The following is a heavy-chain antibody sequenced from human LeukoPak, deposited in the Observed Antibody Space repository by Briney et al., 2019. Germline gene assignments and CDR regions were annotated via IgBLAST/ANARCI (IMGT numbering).Heavy chain of an antibody. CDR3: ARDVAAPGGVYFDY. CDR2: IYTGGTT. CDR1: GFTVSSNS. D-gene: IGHD3-16*01. Sequence: GGSLRLSCAASGFTVSSNSMSWVRQAPGKGLVWVSVIYTGGTTYYADSVEGRFTISRDNSKNTLYLQMNSLRAEDTAVYYCARDVAAPGGVYFDYWGQGTLVTVSS. J-gene: IGHJ4*02. V-gene: IGHV3-66*01.